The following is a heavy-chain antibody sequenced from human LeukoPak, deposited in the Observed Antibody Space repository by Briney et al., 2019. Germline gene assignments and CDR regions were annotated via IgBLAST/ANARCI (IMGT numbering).Heavy chain of an antibody. CDR1: GFTSCSYS. V-gene: IGHV3-21*01. CDR3: ARDPLPGQWLVRGYNWFDP. D-gene: IGHD6-19*01. CDR2: ISSSSRYI. Sequence: GGSLRLSCAASGFTSCSYSMNWVRQAPGNGREWVSSISSSSRYIYYADSVKGRFTISRDNAKNSLYLQMNSLRAEDTAVYYCARDPLPGQWLVRGYNWFDPWGQGTLVTVSS. J-gene: IGHJ5*02.